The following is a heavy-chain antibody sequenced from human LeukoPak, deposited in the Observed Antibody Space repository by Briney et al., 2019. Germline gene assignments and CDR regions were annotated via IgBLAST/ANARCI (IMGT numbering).Heavy chain of an antibody. V-gene: IGHV3-7*01. D-gene: IGHD6-13*01. CDR2: IKQDGSEK. CDR1: GFTFGSQW. CDR3: ARRGMYSSSWTYFDS. J-gene: IGHJ4*02. Sequence: PGGSLRLSCAASGFTFGSQWMSWVRQAPGEGLEWVANIKQDGSEKYYVDSVKGRFTISRDNAKNSLYLQMNSLRAEDTAVYYCARRGMYSSSWTYFDSWGQGTLVTVSS.